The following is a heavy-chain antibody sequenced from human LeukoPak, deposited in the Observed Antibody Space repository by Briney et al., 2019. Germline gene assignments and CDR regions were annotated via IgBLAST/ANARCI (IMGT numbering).Heavy chain of an antibody. J-gene: IGHJ4*02. CDR2: IIPIHGIA. Sequence: SVKVSCKASGGTCSIYAISWVRQAPGQGLEWMGRIIPIHGIANYAQTFQGRVTVTADKSTNTDYMEQSSLRSEDTAVYYSARDQAMAAVDYWGQGTLVTVSS. CDR3: ARDQAMAAVDY. D-gene: IGHD5-18*01. CDR1: GGTCSIYA. V-gene: IGHV1-69*04.